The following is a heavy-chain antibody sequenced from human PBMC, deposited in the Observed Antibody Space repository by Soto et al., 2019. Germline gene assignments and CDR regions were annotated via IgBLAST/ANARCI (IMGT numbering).Heavy chain of an antibody. CDR2: IYYSGST. V-gene: IGHV4-39*01. CDR3: ARQVGLGIIVATITRVFDI. Sequence: SETLSLTCTVSGGSISSSSYYWGWIRQPPGKGLEWIGSIYYSGSTYYNPSLKSRVTISVDTSKNQFSLKLSSVTAADTAVYYCARQVGLGIIVATITRVFDIWGQGTMVTVS. D-gene: IGHD5-12*01. CDR1: GGSISSSSYY. J-gene: IGHJ3*02.